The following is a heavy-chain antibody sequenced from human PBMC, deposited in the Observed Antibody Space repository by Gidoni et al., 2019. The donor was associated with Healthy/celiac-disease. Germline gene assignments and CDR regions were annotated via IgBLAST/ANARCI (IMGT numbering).Heavy chain of an antibody. J-gene: IGHJ6*03. CDR3: ARAMTDYYMDV. CDR2: IYSGGST. Sequence: RLSCAASGFTVSSNYMSCVRQAPGKGLEWVAVIYSGGSTYYADSVKGRFTISRDNYKNTLYLQMNSLRAEDTAVYYCARAMTDYYMDVWGKGTTVTVSS. CDR1: GFTVSSNY. V-gene: IGHV3-53*03.